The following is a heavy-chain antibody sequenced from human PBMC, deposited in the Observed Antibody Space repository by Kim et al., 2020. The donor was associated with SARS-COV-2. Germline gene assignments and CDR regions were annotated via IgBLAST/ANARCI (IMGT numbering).Heavy chain of an antibody. CDR2: IKQDGSEK. CDR3: AREHSSSWYFFGNDY. V-gene: IGHV3-7*03. CDR1: GFTFSSYW. D-gene: IGHD6-13*01. Sequence: GGSLRLSCAASGFTFSSYWMSWVRQAPGKGLEWVANIKQDGSEKYYVDSVKGRFTISRDNAKNSLYLQMNSLRAEDTAVYYCAREHSSSWYFFGNDYWGQGTLVTVSS. J-gene: IGHJ4*02.